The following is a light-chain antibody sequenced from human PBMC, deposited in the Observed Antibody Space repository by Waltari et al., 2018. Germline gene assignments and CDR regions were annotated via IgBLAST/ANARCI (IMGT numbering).Light chain of an antibody. V-gene: IGLV1-44*01. J-gene: IGLJ3*02. CDR3: AAWDDRMNGHWV. Sequence: QSVLTQPPSASGTPGQRVTISCSGSSSNIGDNVVNWYQQLPGKAPKLLIYRNDQRPAGVPDRFSASKSGTSASRAISGLQSEDEADYYCAAWDDRMNGHWVFGGGTKVTVL. CDR1: SSNIGDNV. CDR2: RND.